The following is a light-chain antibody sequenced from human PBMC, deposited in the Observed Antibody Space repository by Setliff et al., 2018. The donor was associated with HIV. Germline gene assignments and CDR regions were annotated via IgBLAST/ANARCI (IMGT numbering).Light chain of an antibody. CDR1: ELTTQY. J-gene: IGLJ1*01. V-gene: IGLV3-25*03. CDR2: KDI. Sequence: ELTQPPSVSVSPGQTARITCSGDELTTQYAYWYQQKPGQAPLLVIYKDIERPSGIPERFSGSSSGTTATLTISGVQAEDEGDYYCQTADLTGTYVFGTGTKVTVL. CDR3: QTADLTGTYV.